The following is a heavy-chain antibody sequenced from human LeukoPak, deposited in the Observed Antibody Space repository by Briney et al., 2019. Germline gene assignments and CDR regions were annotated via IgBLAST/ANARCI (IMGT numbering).Heavy chain of an antibody. CDR1: GFTVSSNY. CDR3: ARGLTSYYYSGMDV. J-gene: IGHJ6*02. V-gene: IGHV3-66*01. D-gene: IGHD6-19*01. CDR2: IYSGGST. Sequence: GGSLRLSCVASGFTVSSNYMSWVRQAPGKGLEWVSVIYSGGSTYYADSVKGRFTISRDNSKNTLYLQMNSLRGEDTAVYYCARGLTSYYYSGMDVWGQGTTVTVSS.